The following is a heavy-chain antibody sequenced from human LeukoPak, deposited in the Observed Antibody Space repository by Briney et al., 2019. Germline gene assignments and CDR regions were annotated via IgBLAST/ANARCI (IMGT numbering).Heavy chain of an antibody. CDR1: GFTFSSYW. CDR3: AKDIGGGSYGDYYYYYGMDV. J-gene: IGHJ6*02. Sequence: GGSLRLSCAASGFTFSSYWMHWVRQAPGKGLVWVSRINSDGSSTSYADSVKGRFTISRDNAKNTLYLQMNSLRAEDTALYYCAKDIGGGSYGDYYYYYGMDVWGQGTTVTVSS. CDR2: INSDGSST. D-gene: IGHD3-16*01. V-gene: IGHV3-74*01.